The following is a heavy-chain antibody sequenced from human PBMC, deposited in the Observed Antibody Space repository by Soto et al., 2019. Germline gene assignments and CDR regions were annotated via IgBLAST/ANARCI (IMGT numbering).Heavy chain of an antibody. CDR2: ITHSGST. CDR3: ARGPVGGGNSPPYYYYGMDV. D-gene: IGHD2-21*02. CDR1: GGSINSGRSS. Sequence: PSETLSLTCSVSGGSINSGRSSWSWIRQPPGKGLEWIGEITHSGSTNYNPSLKSRVTISVDTSKNQFSLKLSSVTAADTAVYYCARGPVGGGNSPPYYYYGMDVWGQGTTVTVSS. J-gene: IGHJ6*02. V-gene: IGHV4-34*01.